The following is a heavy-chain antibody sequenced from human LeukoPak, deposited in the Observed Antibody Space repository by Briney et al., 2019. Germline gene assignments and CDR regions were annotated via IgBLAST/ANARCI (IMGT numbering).Heavy chain of an antibody. V-gene: IGHV3-11*04. J-gene: IGHJ5*02. CDR3: AKDGYSSSWFAGRFDP. CDR2: SSRSGDTI. Sequence: GGSLRLTCAASGFRLSDYYMSWIRQAPGKGLEWVSYSSRSGDTIFYADSVKGRFTISRDNSKNTLYLQMNSLRPEETAVYYCAKDGYSSSWFAGRFDPWGQGTLVTVSS. CDR1: GFRLSDYY. D-gene: IGHD6-13*01.